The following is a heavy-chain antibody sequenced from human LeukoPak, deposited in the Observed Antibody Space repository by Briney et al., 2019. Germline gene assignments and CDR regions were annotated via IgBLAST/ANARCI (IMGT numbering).Heavy chain of an antibody. Sequence: ASVKVSCKASGYTFTGYYMHWVRQAPGQGLEWMGWINPNSGGTNYAQKFQGRVTMTRDTSISTAYMELSSVTAADTAVYYCARRRVLILFRELPRRGPFDVWGQGTMVSVSS. CDR2: INPNSGGT. CDR1: GYTFTGYY. D-gene: IGHD3-10*01. J-gene: IGHJ3*01. CDR3: ARRRVLILFRELPRRGPFDV. V-gene: IGHV1-2*02.